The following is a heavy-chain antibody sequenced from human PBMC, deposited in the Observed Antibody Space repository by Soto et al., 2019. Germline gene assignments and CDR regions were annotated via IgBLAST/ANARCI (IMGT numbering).Heavy chain of an antibody. J-gene: IGHJ4*02. CDR3: VRLVYDRRLNYLYFDY. CDR2: IFRDGMT. CDR1: GVSIGSGNW. Sequence: QVQLQESGPGLVKPSGTVSLTCDVSGVSIGSGNWWSWVRQPPGKGLEWIGEIFRDGMTTYYPSLRGLATISVDTSKNRFSLRVTSANAADTAIYYCVRLVYDRRLNYLYFDYWGRGALVTVSS. V-gene: IGHV4-4*02. D-gene: IGHD3-22*01.